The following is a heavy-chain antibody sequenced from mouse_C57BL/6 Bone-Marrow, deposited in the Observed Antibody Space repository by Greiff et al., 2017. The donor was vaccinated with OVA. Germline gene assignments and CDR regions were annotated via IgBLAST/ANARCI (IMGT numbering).Heavy chain of an antibody. CDR3: ASFSHLSWYFDV. V-gene: IGHV1-81*01. D-gene: IGHD1-2*01. J-gene: IGHJ1*03. CDR2: IYPRSGNT. CDR1: GYTFTSYG. Sequence: VHLVESGAELARPGASVKLSCKASGYTFTSYGISWVKQRTGQGLEWIGEIYPRSGNTYYNEKFKGKATLTADKSSSTAYMELRSLTSEDSAVYFCASFSHLSWYFDVWGTGTTVTVSS.